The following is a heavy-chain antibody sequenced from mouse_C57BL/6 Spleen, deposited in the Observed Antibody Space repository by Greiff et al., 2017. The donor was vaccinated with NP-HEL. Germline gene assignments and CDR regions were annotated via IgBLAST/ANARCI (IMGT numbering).Heavy chain of an antibody. Sequence: QVQLQQSGAELVRPGASVKLSCKASGYTFTDYYINWVKQRPGQGLEWIARIYPGSGNTYYNEKFKGKATLTAEKYSSTAYMQLSSLTSEDSAVYFCARNWEGWFAYWGQGTLVTVSA. CDR3: ARNWEGWFAY. V-gene: IGHV1-76*01. D-gene: IGHD4-1*01. CDR2: IYPGSGNT. CDR1: GYTFTDYY. J-gene: IGHJ3*01.